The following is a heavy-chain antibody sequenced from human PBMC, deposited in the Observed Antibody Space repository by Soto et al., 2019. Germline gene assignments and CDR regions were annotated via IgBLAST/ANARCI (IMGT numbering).Heavy chain of an antibody. CDR2: IYYSGST. J-gene: IGHJ6*03. V-gene: IGHV4-59*01. Sequence: PSETLSLTCTVSGGSISSYYWSWIRQPPGKGLECIGYIYYSGSTNYNPSLKSRVTISVDTSKNQFSLKLSSVTAADTAVYYCARENYDFWSGYSYYMDVWGKGTTVTVSS. CDR1: GGSISSYY. D-gene: IGHD3-3*01. CDR3: ARENYDFWSGYSYYMDV.